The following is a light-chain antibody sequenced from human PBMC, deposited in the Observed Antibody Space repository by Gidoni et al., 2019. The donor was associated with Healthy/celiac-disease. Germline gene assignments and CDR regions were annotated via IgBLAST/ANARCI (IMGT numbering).Light chain of an antibody. CDR1: QSVSSSY. V-gene: IGKV3-20*01. J-gene: IGKJ3*01. Sequence: ETVLTQSPGTLSLSPGERATLSCRASQSVSSSYLAWYQQKPGQAPRLLIYGASSRATGIPDRFSGSGSGTDFTLTISRLEPEDFAVYYCQQYGSSPRFTFGPGTKVDIK. CDR3: QQYGSSPRFT. CDR2: GAS.